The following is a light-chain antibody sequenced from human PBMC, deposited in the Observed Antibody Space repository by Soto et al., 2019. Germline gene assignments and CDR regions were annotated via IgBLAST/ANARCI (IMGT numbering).Light chain of an antibody. V-gene: IGKV3-11*01. CDR2: DAS. Sequence: EIVLTQSPATLSLSPGERATLSCRASQSVSKYLAWYQQKPGQAPRLLIYDASNRATGIPARFSGSGSGTDFTLTISSLEPEDFADYYCQQRSNWPPLTFGGGNKVEIK. J-gene: IGKJ4*01. CDR3: QQRSNWPPLT. CDR1: QSVSKY.